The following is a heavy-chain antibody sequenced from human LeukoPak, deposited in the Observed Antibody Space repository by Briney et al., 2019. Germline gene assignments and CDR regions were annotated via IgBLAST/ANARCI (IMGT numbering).Heavy chain of an antibody. CDR2: INPNSGGT. D-gene: IGHD3-10*01. CDR1: GYTFTGYY. V-gene: IGHV1-2*02. Sequence: ASVKVSCKASGYTFTGYYMHWVRQAPGQGLEWMGWINPNSGGTNYAQKFQGRVTMTRDTSISTAYMELSRLRSEDTAVYYCASSPTYYYGSGSDAFDIWGQGTMVTVSS. J-gene: IGHJ3*02. CDR3: ASSPTYYYGSGSDAFDI.